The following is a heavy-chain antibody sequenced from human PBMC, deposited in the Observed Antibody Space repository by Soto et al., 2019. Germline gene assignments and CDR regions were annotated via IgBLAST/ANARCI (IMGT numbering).Heavy chain of an antibody. V-gene: IGHV4-31*03. CDR1: GFSIRSGGYY. CDR2: IYYSGST. J-gene: IGHJ6*02. Sequence: SETLSLTCPFSGFSIRSGGYYWSWIRQHPGKGLEWIGYIYYSGSTYYNPSLKSRVTISVDTSKNQFSLKLSSVTAADTAVYYCARLNRGASYYDFWSGYPPYGMDVWGQGTTVTVSS. D-gene: IGHD3-3*01. CDR3: ARLNRGASYYDFWSGYPPYGMDV.